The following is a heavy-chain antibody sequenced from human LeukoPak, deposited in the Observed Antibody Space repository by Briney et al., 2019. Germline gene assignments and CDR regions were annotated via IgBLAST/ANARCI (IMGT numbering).Heavy chain of an antibody. D-gene: IGHD4-11*01. Sequence: PGGSLRLSCTASGFTFSSYEMNWVRQAPGKGLEWVSRISSSGTIIYYADSVKGRFTISRDNAKNSLYLQMNSLRAEDTAVYYCARAMTSWGQGTLVTVSS. J-gene: IGHJ4*02. V-gene: IGHV3-48*03. CDR3: ARAMTS. CDR1: GFTFSSYE. CDR2: ISSSGTII.